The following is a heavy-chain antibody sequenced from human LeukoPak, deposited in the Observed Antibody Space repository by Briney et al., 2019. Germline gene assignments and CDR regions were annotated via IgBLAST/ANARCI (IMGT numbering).Heavy chain of an antibody. CDR3: ARVMRWAAAGTRRAFDI. CDR1: GYTFTDYY. V-gene: IGHV1-2*02. CDR2: INPNSGGT. Sequence: GASVKVSCKSSGYTFTDYYIHRVRQAPGQGLEWMGWINPNSGGTNHTQKFQGRVTMSRDTSISTAYMELSRLRSDDTAVYYCARVMRWAAAGTRRAFDIWGQGTMVTVSS. D-gene: IGHD6-13*01. J-gene: IGHJ3*02.